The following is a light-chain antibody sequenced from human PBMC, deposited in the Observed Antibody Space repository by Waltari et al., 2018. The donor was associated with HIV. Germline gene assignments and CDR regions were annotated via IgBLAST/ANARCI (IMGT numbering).Light chain of an antibody. J-gene: IGLJ2*01. CDR2: EVS. V-gene: IGLV2-23*02. CDR3: CSYAGSSTPV. Sequence: QSALTQPASVSGSPGQSITISCTGTSSDVGSYNLVSWYQQHPGKAPKLMIYEVSKRPSGGSNRCSGSKSGNTASLTISGLQAEDEADYYCCSYAGSSTPVFGGGTKLTVL. CDR1: SSDVGSYNL.